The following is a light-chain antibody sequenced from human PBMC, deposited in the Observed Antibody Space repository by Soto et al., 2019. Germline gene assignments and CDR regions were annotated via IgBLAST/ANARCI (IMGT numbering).Light chain of an antibody. CDR1: TGTLTSGHF. CDR2: DTS. Sequence: QTVVTQEPSLTVSPGGTVTLTCGSRTGTLTSGHFPYWFQQKPGQAPRALIFDTSKKYSWTPARFSGSLLGGKAALTLSGAQPEDEADYYCLLYFDVARVFGGGTKLTVL. CDR3: LLYFDVARV. J-gene: IGLJ2*01. V-gene: IGLV7-46*01.